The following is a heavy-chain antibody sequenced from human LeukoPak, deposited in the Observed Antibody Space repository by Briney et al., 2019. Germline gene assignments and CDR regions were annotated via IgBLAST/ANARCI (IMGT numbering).Heavy chain of an antibody. CDR1: GLTLSSYA. Sequence: GGSLRLSCAASGLTLSSYAMSWVRQAPGKGLEWVSAISGSGDSTYYADSVKGRFTISRDNAKNSLYLQMNSLRAEDTAVYYCARDMGPYYYYGMDVWGQGTTVTVSS. J-gene: IGHJ6*02. D-gene: IGHD3-10*01. CDR3: ARDMGPYYYYGMDV. V-gene: IGHV3-23*01. CDR2: ISGSGDST.